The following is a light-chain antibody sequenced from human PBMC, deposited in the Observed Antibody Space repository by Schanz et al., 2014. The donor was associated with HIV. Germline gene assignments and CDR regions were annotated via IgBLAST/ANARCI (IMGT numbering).Light chain of an antibody. CDR3: QHYDISRGT. CDR2: GAS. Sequence: EILLTQSPGTLSLSPGARATLSCRASQSVSSSYLAWYQQKPGQAPRLLIFGASSRAAGIPDRFSGSDSGTDFLLTITRAEPEDFATYYCQHYDISRGTFGGGTRVEIK. J-gene: IGKJ4*01. CDR1: QSVSSSY. V-gene: IGKV3-20*01.